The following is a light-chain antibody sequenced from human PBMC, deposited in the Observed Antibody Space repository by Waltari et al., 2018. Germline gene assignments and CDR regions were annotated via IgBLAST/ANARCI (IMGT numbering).Light chain of an antibody. Sequence: SSELTQDPAVSVALGQTVRITCQGDSRTYYYAYWYRQTPGHAPLLVMYGNNNRPSGIPDRLSGSYSGDTASLTITGAQAEDEADYYCNSRDSNGNPFVFGPATKVTVL. CDR3: NSRDSNGNPFV. V-gene: IGLV3-19*01. CDR2: GNN. J-gene: IGLJ1*01. CDR1: SRTYYY.